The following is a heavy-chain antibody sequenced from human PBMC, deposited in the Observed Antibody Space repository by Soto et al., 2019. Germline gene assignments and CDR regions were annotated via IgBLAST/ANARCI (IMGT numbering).Heavy chain of an antibody. Sequence: EVQLVESGGGLVKPGGSLRLSCAASGFTFSNAWMNWVRQAPGKGLEWVGRIKSKTDGGTTDYAAPVKGRFTISRDDSRTTLYLQMNSLKTEDTAVYYCTTAFLYYYDSSGYDIDYWGQGTLVTVSS. CDR3: TTAFLYYYDSSGYDIDY. J-gene: IGHJ4*02. D-gene: IGHD3-22*01. CDR1: GFTFSNAW. CDR2: IKSKTDGGTT. V-gene: IGHV3-15*07.